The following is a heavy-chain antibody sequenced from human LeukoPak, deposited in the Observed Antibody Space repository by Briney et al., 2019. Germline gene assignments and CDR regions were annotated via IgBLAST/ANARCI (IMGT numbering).Heavy chain of an antibody. CDR2: ISSSSSYI. Sequence: GGSLRLSCATSGFSFSSYAMSWVRQAPGEGLEWVSSISSSSSYIYYADSVKGRFTISRDNAKNSLYLQMNSLRAEDTAVYYCARDLMGIAYRGAFYYWGQGTLVTVSS. D-gene: IGHD6-13*01. CDR1: GFSFSSYA. CDR3: ARDLMGIAYRGAFYY. J-gene: IGHJ4*02. V-gene: IGHV3-21*04.